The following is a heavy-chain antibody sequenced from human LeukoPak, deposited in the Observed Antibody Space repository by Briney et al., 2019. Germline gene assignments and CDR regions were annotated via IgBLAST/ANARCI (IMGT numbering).Heavy chain of an antibody. CDR1: GFTFDDYA. CDR3: AKDMAGGSGTYYPN. Sequence: GGSLRLSCAASGFTFDDYAMHWVRHAPGKGLEWVSGISWNSDNIAYSDSVKGRFTISRDNAKSSLYLQMNSLRAEDTALYYCAKDMAGGSGTYYPNWGQGTLVTVSS. V-gene: IGHV3-9*01. D-gene: IGHD3-10*01. CDR2: ISWNSDNI. J-gene: IGHJ4*02.